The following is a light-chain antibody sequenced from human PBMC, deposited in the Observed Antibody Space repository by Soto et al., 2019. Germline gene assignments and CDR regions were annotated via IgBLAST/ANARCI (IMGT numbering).Light chain of an antibody. Sequence: EIVLTQSPGTLSLSPGERATLSCRASQSVSSSYLAWYQQKPGQAPRLLIYGASSRATGIPDRFSGSGSGTDFTLTISRLEPEDFAVYYCQQYGSSPVFGQGTKLDIK. J-gene: IGKJ1*01. CDR1: QSVSSSY. CDR2: GAS. CDR3: QQYGSSPV. V-gene: IGKV3-20*01.